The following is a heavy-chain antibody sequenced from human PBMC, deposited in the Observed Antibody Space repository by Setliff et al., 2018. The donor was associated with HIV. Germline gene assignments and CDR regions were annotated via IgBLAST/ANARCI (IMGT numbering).Heavy chain of an antibody. V-gene: IGHV1-46*01. Sequence: GASVKVSCKASGYTFTSDYMHWVRQAPGQGLEWMGIINPSGGKTSYARKFQGRVTMTRDTSSSTVYMELSSLRSEDTAVYYCARDQGDNFWSGYCLDYWGQGTLVTVSS. CDR1: GYTFTSDY. J-gene: IGHJ4*02. CDR3: ARDQGDNFWSGYCLDY. D-gene: IGHD3-3*01. CDR2: INPSGGKT.